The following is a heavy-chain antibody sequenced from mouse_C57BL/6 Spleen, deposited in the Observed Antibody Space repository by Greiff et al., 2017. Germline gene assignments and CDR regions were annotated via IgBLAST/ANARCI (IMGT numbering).Heavy chain of an antibody. CDR3: ARSDSNCGYAMDY. J-gene: IGHJ4*01. Sequence: QVQLQQSGAELVRPGTSVKMSCKASGYTFTNYWIGWAKQRPGHGLEWIGDIYPGGGYTNYNEKFKGKATLTADKSSSTAYMQFSSLTSEDSAIYYCARSDSNCGYAMDYWGQGTSVTVSS. CDR2: IYPGGGYT. V-gene: IGHV1-63*01. CDR1: GYTFTNYW. D-gene: IGHD2-5*01.